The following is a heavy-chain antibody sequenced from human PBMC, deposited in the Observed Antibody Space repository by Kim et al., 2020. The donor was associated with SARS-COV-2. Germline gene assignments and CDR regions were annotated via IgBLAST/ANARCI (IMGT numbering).Heavy chain of an antibody. V-gene: IGHV1-2*02. J-gene: IGHJ4*02. CDR3: ARGPRKVIAVAGRTVSWWEPEYYFDY. Sequence: ASVKVSCKASGYTFTGYYMHWVRQAPGQGLEWMGWINPNSGGTNYAQKFQGRVTMTRDTSISTAYMELSRLRSDDTAVYYCARGPRKVIAVAGRTVSWWEPEYYFDYWGQGTLVTVSS. CDR2: INPNSGGT. D-gene: IGHD6-19*01. CDR1: GYTFTGYY.